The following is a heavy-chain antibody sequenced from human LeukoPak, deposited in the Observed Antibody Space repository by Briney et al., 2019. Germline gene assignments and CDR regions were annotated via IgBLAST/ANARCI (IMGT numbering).Heavy chain of an antibody. CDR3: ARGPPYYDFWSGYQDGMDV. V-gene: IGHV4-61*02. CDR1: GGSISSGSYY. D-gene: IGHD3-3*01. Sequence: SQTRSLTCTVSGGSISSGSYYWSWIRQPAGKGLEWIGRIYTSGSTNYNPSLKSRVTISVDTSKNQFSLKLSSVTAADTAVYYCARGPPYYDFWSGYQDGMDVWGQGTTVTVSS. J-gene: IGHJ6*02. CDR2: IYTSGST.